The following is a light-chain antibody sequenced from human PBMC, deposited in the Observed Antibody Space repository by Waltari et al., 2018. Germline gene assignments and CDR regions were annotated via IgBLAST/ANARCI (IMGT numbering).Light chain of an antibody. CDR3: SSYTTSSTLG. V-gene: IGLV2-14*03. Sequence: QSALTQPASVSGSPGQSITISCTGSSRYVGGSNSVSWYQQYPGKAPKLMIYDVSNRPSGVSNRFSGSKSGNTASLTISGLQAEDEADYYCSSYTTSSTLGFGGGTKLTVL. CDR1: SRYVGGSNS. J-gene: IGLJ2*01. CDR2: DVS.